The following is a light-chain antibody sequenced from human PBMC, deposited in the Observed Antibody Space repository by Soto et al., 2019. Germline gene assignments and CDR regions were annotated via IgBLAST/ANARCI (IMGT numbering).Light chain of an antibody. CDR1: SNDIGAYNY. CDR3: SSYTNINTRACV. Sequence: QSALTQPTSVSGSPGQSITISCTGNSNDIGAYNYVSWYQQHPGKAPKLIIYEVTDRPSGVSNRFSGSKSGNTASLTISGLQAEDEAEYYCSSYTNINTRACVFGTGTKLTVL. V-gene: IGLV2-14*01. J-gene: IGLJ1*01. CDR2: EVT.